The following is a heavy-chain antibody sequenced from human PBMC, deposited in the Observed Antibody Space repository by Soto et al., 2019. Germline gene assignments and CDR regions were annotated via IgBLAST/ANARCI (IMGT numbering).Heavy chain of an antibody. D-gene: IGHD5-18*01. V-gene: IGHV3-30*18. Sequence: QVQLVESGGGVVQPGRSLRLSCAASGFTFSSYGMHWVRQAPGKGLEWVAVISYDGSNKYYADSVKGQFTISRDNSKNTLYLQMNSLRAEDTAVYYCAKDPWIQLTSYGMDVWGQGTTVTVSS. J-gene: IGHJ6*02. CDR1: GFTFSSYG. CDR3: AKDPWIQLTSYGMDV. CDR2: ISYDGSNK.